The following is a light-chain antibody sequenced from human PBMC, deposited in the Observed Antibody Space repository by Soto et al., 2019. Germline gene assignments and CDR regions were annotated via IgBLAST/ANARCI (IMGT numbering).Light chain of an antibody. CDR1: QSVSSS. J-gene: IGKJ4*01. CDR3: QQRSNWPLT. Sequence: IVXTQSPATLSLSPGERATLSCRASQSVSSSLAWYQQKPGQAPRLLIYDASNRATGIPARFSGSGSGTDFTLSISSLEPEDFAVYYCQQRSNWPLTFGGGTKVDIK. V-gene: IGKV3-11*01. CDR2: DAS.